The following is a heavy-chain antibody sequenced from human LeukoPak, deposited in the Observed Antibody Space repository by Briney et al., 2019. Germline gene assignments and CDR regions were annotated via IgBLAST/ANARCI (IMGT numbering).Heavy chain of an antibody. CDR2: INSDGSWT. Sequence: GGSLRLSCAASGNYWMHWVRQAPGKGLVWVSHINSDGSWTSYADSVKGRFTIPKDNAKNTVYLQMNSLRAEDTAVYYCVSFYETYWGRGTLVTVSS. J-gene: IGHJ4*02. D-gene: IGHD2/OR15-2a*01. CDR3: VSFYETY. V-gene: IGHV3-74*01. CDR1: GNYW.